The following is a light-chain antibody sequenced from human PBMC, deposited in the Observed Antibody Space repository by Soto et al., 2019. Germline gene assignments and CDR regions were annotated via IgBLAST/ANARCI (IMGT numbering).Light chain of an antibody. CDR1: QSVSNSD. Sequence: EIVLTQSPGTLSLSPGERATLSCRASQSVSNSDLTWYQQKPGQAPRLLIYGASNRATGIPDRFSGSGSGTDFTLTISRLEPDDFAVYFCQQYGSSWWTFGQGTKVEIK. CDR2: GAS. V-gene: IGKV3-20*01. J-gene: IGKJ1*01. CDR3: QQYGSSWWT.